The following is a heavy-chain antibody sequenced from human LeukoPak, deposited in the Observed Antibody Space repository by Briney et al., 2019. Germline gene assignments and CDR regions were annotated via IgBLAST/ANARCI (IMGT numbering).Heavy chain of an antibody. D-gene: IGHD1-26*01. CDR1: GYSFPTYW. CDR2: IYPGDSDT. J-gene: IGHJ4*02. CDR3: ARNAIVGATRGYFDY. V-gene: IGHV5-51*01. Sequence: PGESLKISCKGSGYSFPTYWIGWVRQMPGKGLEWTGIIYPGDSDTRHSPSFQGQVTISADKSINTAYLQWSSLKASDTAIYYCARNAIVGATRGYFDYWGQGTLVTVSS.